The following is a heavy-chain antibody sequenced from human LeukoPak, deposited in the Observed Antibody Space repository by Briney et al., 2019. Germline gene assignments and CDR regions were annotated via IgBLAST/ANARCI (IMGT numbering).Heavy chain of an antibody. CDR3: ARGTREYYYDSSGYYLGELDP. D-gene: IGHD3-22*01. CDR1: GYTFTGYY. J-gene: IGHJ5*02. Sequence: GASVKVSCKASGYTFTGYYMHWVRQAPGQGLEWMGWINPNSGGTNYAQKFQGRVTMTRDTSISTAYMELSRLRSDDTAVYYCARGTREYYYDSSGYYLGELDPWGQGTLVTVSS. CDR2: INPNSGGT. V-gene: IGHV1-2*02.